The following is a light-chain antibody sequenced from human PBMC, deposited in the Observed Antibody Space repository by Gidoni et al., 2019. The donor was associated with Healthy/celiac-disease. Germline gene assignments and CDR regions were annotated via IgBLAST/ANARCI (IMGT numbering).Light chain of an antibody. CDR1: QDISNY. CDR3: QQYDNLPFT. J-gene: IGKJ3*01. V-gene: IGKV1-33*01. CDR2: DAS. Sequence: DIQMTQSPSSLSASVGDRVTITCQASQDISNYLNWYQQKPGKAPKLLIYDASNLETGVPSRFSGSGSGTDFTFTISSLHPEDIATYYCQQYDNLPFTFGPXTKVDIK.